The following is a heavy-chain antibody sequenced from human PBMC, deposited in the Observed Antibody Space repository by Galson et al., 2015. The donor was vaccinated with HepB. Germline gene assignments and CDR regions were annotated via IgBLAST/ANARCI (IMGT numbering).Heavy chain of an antibody. J-gene: IGHJ4*02. CDR3: ARGSSDWYGIDY. CDR1: GFTFSNYW. Sequence: SLRLSCAASGFTFSNYWMSWVRQAPGKGLVWVSRISSDGGHKNYADSVQGRFTISRDNAKNTLFLQMNSLSADDTAVYYCARGSSDWYGIDYWGQGILVTVSS. CDR2: ISSDGGHK. V-gene: IGHV3-74*01. D-gene: IGHD6-19*01.